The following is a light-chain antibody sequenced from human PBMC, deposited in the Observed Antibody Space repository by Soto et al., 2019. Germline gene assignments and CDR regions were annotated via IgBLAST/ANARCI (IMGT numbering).Light chain of an antibody. CDR2: GAS. Sequence: EIVLTQCPGTLSLSPGERATLSCRASQSVSSSELAWYQQRPDQAPRLLVYGASSRAAGIPDRFSGSGSRTDFTLTISRPEPEDSAVYYCQQYGSSPPLPFGGGTKVEIK. V-gene: IGKV3-20*01. CDR3: QQYGSSPPLP. J-gene: IGKJ4*01. CDR1: QSVSSSE.